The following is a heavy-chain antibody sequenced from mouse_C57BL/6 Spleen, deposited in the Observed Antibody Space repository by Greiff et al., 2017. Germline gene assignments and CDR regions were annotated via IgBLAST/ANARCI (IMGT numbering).Heavy chain of an antibody. D-gene: IGHD1-1*01. CDR2: IDPSDSYT. J-gene: IGHJ1*03. CDR1: GYTFTSYW. CDR3: ASYYGSRYFDV. Sequence: QVQLQQPGAELVKPGASVKLSCKASGYTFTSYWMQWVKQRPGQGLEWIGEIDPSDSYTNYNQKFKGKATLTVDTSSSTAYMQLSSLTSEDSAVYYCASYYGSRYFDVWGTGTTVTVSS. V-gene: IGHV1-50*01.